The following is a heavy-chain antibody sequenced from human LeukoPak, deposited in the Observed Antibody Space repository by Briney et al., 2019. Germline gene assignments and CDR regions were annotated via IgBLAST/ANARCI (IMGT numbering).Heavy chain of an antibody. CDR2: ITSGFTP. D-gene: IGHD2-15*01. CDR1: GLTFSDYA. J-gene: IGHJ4*02. V-gene: IGHV3-23*01. CDR3: AKDYSESRVADVFFEY. Sequence: GGSLRLSCAASGLTFSDYAMSWFRQAPGKGLEWVSGITSGFTPHYADSVKGRFTISRDNSKNTFHLQLNSLRAEDTAVYYCAKDYSESRVADVFFEYWGQGTLVTVSS.